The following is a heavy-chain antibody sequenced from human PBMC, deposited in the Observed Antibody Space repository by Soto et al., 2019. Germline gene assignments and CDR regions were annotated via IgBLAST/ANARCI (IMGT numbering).Heavy chain of an antibody. CDR2: ISTTSSYI. V-gene: IGHV3-21*01. Sequence: GGSLRLSCAASGFTFSSYTMHWVRQAPGKXLDWVSSISTTSSYIFYADSMKGRFTISRDNAKNSLYLQMNSLRAEDTAVYYCARDRGHYDFWSGSLNWFDPWGQGTLVTVSS. D-gene: IGHD3-3*01. CDR1: GFTFSSYT. CDR3: ARDRGHYDFWSGSLNWFDP. J-gene: IGHJ5*02.